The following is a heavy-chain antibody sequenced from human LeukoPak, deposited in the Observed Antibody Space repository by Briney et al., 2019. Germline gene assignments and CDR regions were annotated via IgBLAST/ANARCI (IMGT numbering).Heavy chain of an antibody. Sequence: SETLSLTCTVSGGSISSHYWSWIRQPPGKGLEWIGNIYYSGSTNYNPSLKSRVTISVDTSKNQFSLKLSSVTAADTAVYYCARVGITMVRGTKHWFDPWGQGTLVTVSS. V-gene: IGHV4-59*11. CDR3: ARVGITMVRGTKHWFDP. CDR1: GGSISSHY. CDR2: IYYSGST. D-gene: IGHD3-10*01. J-gene: IGHJ5*02.